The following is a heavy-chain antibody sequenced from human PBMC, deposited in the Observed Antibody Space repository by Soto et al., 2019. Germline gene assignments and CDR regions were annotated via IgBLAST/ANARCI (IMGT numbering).Heavy chain of an antibody. CDR2: IYYSGST. CDR3: ARVGSSKRGWFDP. CDR1: GGCISSGGYY. D-gene: IGHD2-2*01. J-gene: IGHJ5*02. Sequence: SETLSLTCTVSGGCISSGGYYWSWIRQHPGKGLEWIGYIYYSGSTYYNPSLKSRVTISVDTSKNQFSLKLSSVTAADTAVYYCARVGSSKRGWFDPWGQGTLVTVPS. V-gene: IGHV4-31*03.